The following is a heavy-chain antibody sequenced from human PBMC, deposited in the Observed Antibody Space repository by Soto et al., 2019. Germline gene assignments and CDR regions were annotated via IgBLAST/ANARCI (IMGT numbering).Heavy chain of an antibody. Sequence: QVQLVQSGAEVKKPGASVKVSCKASGYTFTSYGISWVRQAPGQGLEWMGWISAYNGNTNYAQKLQGRVTMTTDTSTSTAYMELRSLRSDDTAVYYCAIEERAMAPWYYYGMDVWGQGTTVTVSS. J-gene: IGHJ6*02. D-gene: IGHD5-18*01. CDR3: AIEERAMAPWYYYGMDV. V-gene: IGHV1-18*01. CDR2: ISAYNGNT. CDR1: GYTFTSYG.